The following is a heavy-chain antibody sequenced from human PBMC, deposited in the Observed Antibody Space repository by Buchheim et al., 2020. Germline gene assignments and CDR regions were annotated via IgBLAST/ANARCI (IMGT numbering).Heavy chain of an antibody. V-gene: IGHV1-69*08. Sequence: QVQLVQSGAEVKKPGSSVKVSCKASGGTFSSYTISWVRQAPGQGLEWMGRIIPILGIANYAQKFQGRVTITADKSTNTAYMELSSLRSEDTAVYYCAREITIFGVVYYYYGMDVWGQGTT. J-gene: IGHJ6*02. CDR2: IIPILGIA. CDR1: GGTFSSYT. D-gene: IGHD3-3*01. CDR3: AREITIFGVVYYYYGMDV.